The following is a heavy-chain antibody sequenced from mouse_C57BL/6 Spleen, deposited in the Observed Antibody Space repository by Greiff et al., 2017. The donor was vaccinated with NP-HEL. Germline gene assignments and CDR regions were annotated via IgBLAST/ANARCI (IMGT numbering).Heavy chain of an antibody. CDR3: ARALYYYGSSSWFAY. V-gene: IGHV1-50*01. J-gene: IGHJ3*01. CDR2: IDPSDSYT. D-gene: IGHD1-1*01. Sequence: VQLQQPGAELVKPGASVKLSCKASGYTFTSYWMQWVKQRPGQGLEWIGEIDPSDSYTNYNQKFKGKATLTVDTSSSTAYMQLSSLTSEDSAVYYCARALYYYGSSSWFAYWGQGTLVTVSA. CDR1: GYTFTSYW.